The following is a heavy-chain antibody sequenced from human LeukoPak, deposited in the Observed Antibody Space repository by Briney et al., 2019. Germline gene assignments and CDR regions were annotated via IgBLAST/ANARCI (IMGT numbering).Heavy chain of an antibody. CDR2: IIPIFGTA. CDR3: ARPYCGSTSCYYYFDY. Sequence: SVKVSCKASGGTFSSYAISWVRQAPGQGLEWMGGIIPIFGTANYAQKFQGRVTITADESTSTAYMELSSLRSEDTAVYYCARPYCGSTSCYYYFDYWGQGTLVTVSS. D-gene: IGHD2-2*01. V-gene: IGHV1-69*13. CDR1: GGTFSSYA. J-gene: IGHJ4*02.